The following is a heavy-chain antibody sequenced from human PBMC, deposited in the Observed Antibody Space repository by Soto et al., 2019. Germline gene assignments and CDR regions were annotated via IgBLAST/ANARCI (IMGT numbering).Heavy chain of an antibody. D-gene: IGHD6-13*01. CDR3: ARVVTLSWHDAFDI. V-gene: IGHV4-38-2*02. J-gene: IGHJ3*02. Sequence: SETLSLTCTVSGYSISSGYYWGWIRQPPGKGLEWIGSIYHSGSTYYNPSLKSRVTISVDTSKNQFSLKLSSVTAADTAVYYCARVVTLSWHDAFDIWGQGTMVTVSS. CDR2: IYHSGST. CDR1: GYSISSGYY.